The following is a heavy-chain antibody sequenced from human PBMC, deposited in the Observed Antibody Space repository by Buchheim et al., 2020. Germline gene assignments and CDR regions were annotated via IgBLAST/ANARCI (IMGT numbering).Heavy chain of an antibody. CDR2: ISNSGGST. V-gene: IGHV3-23*01. CDR1: GFNFNGYA. Sequence: EVQLLESGGGLVQPGGSLRLSYAASGFNFNGYAMSWVRQAPGKGLEWVSTISNSGGSTYYADSVKGRLTISRDNSKNTVYLQLNSLRVEDTALYYCAKGSQTASGILDYWGQGTL. D-gene: IGHD6-13*01. J-gene: IGHJ4*02. CDR3: AKGSQTASGILDY.